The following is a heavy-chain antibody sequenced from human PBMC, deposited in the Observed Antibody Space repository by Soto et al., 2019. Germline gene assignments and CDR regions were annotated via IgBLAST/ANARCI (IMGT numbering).Heavy chain of an antibody. CDR3: AIECIPAYLNWFAP. J-gene: IGHJ5*02. Sequence: QVQLQESGPGLVKPSETLSLTCTVSGGSISSYYWSWIRQPPGKGLEWIGYIYYSGSTNYNPSLNSRATRSLATFKDQFSGKVSSVTAAGLAVDYFAIECIPAYLNWFAPWGQRTLVTVS. CDR1: GGSISSYY. CDR2: IYYSGST. D-gene: IGHD6-13*01. V-gene: IGHV4-59*12.